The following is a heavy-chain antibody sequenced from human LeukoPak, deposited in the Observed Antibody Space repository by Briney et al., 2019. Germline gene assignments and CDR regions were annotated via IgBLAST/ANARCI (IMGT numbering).Heavy chain of an antibody. J-gene: IGHJ5*02. V-gene: IGHV3-15*01. CDR1: GFTFSNAW. Sequence: PGGSLRLSCAASGFTFSNAWMSWVRQAPGKGLEWVGRIKSKTDGGTTDYAAPVKGRFTISRDDSKNTLYLQMNSLKTEDTAVYYCTTDWLVQQLDRNWFDPWGQGTLVTVSS. D-gene: IGHD6-13*01. CDR3: TTDWLVQQLDRNWFDP. CDR2: IKSKTDGGTT.